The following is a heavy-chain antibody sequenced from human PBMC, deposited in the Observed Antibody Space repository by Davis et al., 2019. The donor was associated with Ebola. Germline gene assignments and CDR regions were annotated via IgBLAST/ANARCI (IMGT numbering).Heavy chain of an antibody. CDR3: ARDRYYDSRGSLSDY. Sequence: AASVKVSCKASGGTFSSYAISWVRQAPGQGLEWMGGIIPIFGTANYAQKFQGRVTITADESTSTAYMELSSLRSEDTAVYYCARDRYYDSRGSLSDYWGQGTPVTVSS. CDR2: IIPIFGTA. D-gene: IGHD3-22*01. CDR1: GGTFSSYA. J-gene: IGHJ4*02. V-gene: IGHV1-69*13.